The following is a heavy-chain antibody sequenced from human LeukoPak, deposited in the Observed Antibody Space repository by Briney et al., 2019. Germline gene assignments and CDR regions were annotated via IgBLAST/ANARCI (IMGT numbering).Heavy chain of an antibody. V-gene: IGHV3-23*01. CDR2: ISGSGGST. D-gene: IGHD4-17*01. CDR3: ARAHGDSAGYLDY. CDR1: GFTFSSYA. Sequence: TGGSLRLSCAASGFTFSSYAMSWVRQAPGKGLEWVSAISGSGGSTYYADSVKGRFTISRDNSRNTLYLQMNSLRDEDTAIYYCARAHGDSAGYLDYWGQGTLVTVSS. J-gene: IGHJ4*02.